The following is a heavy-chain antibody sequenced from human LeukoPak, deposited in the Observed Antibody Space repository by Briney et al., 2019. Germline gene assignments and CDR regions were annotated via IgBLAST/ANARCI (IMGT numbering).Heavy chain of an antibody. Sequence: PGESLKISCKGSGYSFSSYWISWVRQMPGKGLEWMGRIDPGDSFTKYRPSLEGRVTNSADKSLSTVYLQWSSLKASDTAIYYCARDGGGVSSWVSHWGQGTLVTVSS. CDR2: IDPGDSFT. D-gene: IGHD2-8*02. J-gene: IGHJ4*02. V-gene: IGHV5-10-1*01. CDR1: GYSFSSYW. CDR3: ARDGGGVSSWVSH.